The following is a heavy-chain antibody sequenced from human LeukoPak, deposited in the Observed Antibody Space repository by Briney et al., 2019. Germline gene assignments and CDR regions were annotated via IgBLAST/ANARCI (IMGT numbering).Heavy chain of an antibody. Sequence: SETLSLTCTVSGGSISSYYWSWIRQPPGKGLEWIGYIYYSGGTNYNPSLKSRVTISVDTSKNQFSLKLSSVTAADTAVYYCARDSSGWPYWYFDLWGRGTLVTVSS. CDR2: IYYSGGT. V-gene: IGHV4-59*01. CDR1: GGSISSYY. CDR3: ARDSSGWPYWYFDL. J-gene: IGHJ2*01. D-gene: IGHD6-19*01.